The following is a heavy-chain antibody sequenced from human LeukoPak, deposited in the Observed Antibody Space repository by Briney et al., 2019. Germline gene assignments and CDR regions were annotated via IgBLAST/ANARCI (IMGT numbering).Heavy chain of an antibody. D-gene: IGHD3-3*01. V-gene: IGHV3-30*04. CDR3: ARDWTSGLLWAFDY. J-gene: IGHJ4*02. Sequence: GGSLRLSCAASGFSFSSYSFNWVRQAPGKGLEWVAVISYDGSNKYYADSVKGRFTISRDNSKNTLYLQMNSLRAEDTAVYYCARDWTSGLLWAFDYWGQGTLVTVSS. CDR1: GFSFSSYS. CDR2: ISYDGSNK.